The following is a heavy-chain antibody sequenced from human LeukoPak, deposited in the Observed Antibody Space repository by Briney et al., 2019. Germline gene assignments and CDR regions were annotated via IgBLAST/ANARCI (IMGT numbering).Heavy chain of an antibody. CDR1: GFIVSSNY. Sequence: GGSLRLSCTASGFIVSSNYMNWVRQAPGKGLEWVSVIYSGGSTYYADSVKGRFTISRDNSKNTLYLQMNSLRAEDTAVYYCAGSIAVAGTGDYWGQGTLVTVSS. D-gene: IGHD6-19*01. V-gene: IGHV3-66*01. CDR3: AGSIAVAGTGDY. J-gene: IGHJ4*02. CDR2: IYSGGST.